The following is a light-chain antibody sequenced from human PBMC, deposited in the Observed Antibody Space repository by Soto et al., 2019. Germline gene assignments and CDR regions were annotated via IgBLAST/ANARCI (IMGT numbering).Light chain of an antibody. V-gene: IGKV3-20*01. Sequence: EIVLTQSPGTLSLSPGERATLSCRASQSVNNKYLAWYQQKPGQAPRLLIYGASRRATGIPDRFSGSGSGTDFTLTISRLEPEDFAVYSCQQYGSSPLTFGGWTKVEI. CDR3: QQYGSSPLT. CDR1: QSVNNKY. J-gene: IGKJ4*01. CDR2: GAS.